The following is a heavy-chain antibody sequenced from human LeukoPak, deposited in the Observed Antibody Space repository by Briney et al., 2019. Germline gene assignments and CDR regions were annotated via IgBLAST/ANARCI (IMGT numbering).Heavy chain of an antibody. D-gene: IGHD5-24*01. CDR1: GFTFGSYG. V-gene: IGHV3-30*03. CDR3: ARVVLSRGERDY. CDR2: ISYDGSNK. J-gene: IGHJ4*02. Sequence: GGSLRLSCAASGFTFGSYGMHWVRQAPGKGLEWVAVISYDGSNKYYADSVKGRFTISRDNAKKSLYLQMNSLRAEDTALYYCARVVLSRGERDYWGQGTLVTVSS.